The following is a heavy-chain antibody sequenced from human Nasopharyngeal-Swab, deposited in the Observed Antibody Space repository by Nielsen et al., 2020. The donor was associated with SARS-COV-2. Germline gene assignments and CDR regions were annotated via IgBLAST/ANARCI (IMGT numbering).Heavy chain of an antibody. D-gene: IGHD5-18*01. CDR2: IAYDGRTK. V-gene: IGHV3-30*02. Sequence: GESLKISCAAAGLPFSAYGMHWVRQAPGRGLEWLTFIAYDGRTKFSADSVRGRFTVSRDNSKSTLHLQMSSLRAEDTAVYYCARDQGDTAFDAFDIWGQGTMVTVSS. J-gene: IGHJ3*02. CDR1: GLPFSAYG. CDR3: ARDQGDTAFDAFDI.